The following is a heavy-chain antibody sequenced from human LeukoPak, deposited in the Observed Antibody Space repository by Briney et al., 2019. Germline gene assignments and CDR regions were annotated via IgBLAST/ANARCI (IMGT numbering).Heavy chain of an antibody. D-gene: IGHD1-26*01. Sequence: PGGSLRLSCAASGFTFSSYEMNWVRQAPGKGLEWLAYITSGGSTIYYADSVKGRFTIFRDNAKNSLYLQMNSLRAGDTAVYYCARSSYFDYWGRGTLVAVSS. V-gene: IGHV3-48*03. CDR2: ITSGGSTI. CDR1: GFTFSSYE. CDR3: ARSSYFDY. J-gene: IGHJ4*02.